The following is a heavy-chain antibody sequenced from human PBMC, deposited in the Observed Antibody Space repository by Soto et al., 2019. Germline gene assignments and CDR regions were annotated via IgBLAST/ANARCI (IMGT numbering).Heavy chain of an antibody. Sequence: QVQLVQSGPEVKKPGASMKVSCKASGYTFSNYGITWVRQAPGQGLEWMGWISAYNGNTNYAQNFQGRVTMTTDTSTGTAYMELRSLRSDDTAVYYCARGGRFAVADTDYWGQGTLVTVSS. CDR2: ISAYNGNT. CDR3: ARGGRFAVADTDY. J-gene: IGHJ4*02. CDR1: GYTFSNYG. V-gene: IGHV1-18*01. D-gene: IGHD3-3*01.